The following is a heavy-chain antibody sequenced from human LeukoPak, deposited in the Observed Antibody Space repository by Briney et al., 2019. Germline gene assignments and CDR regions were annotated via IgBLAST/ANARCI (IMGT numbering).Heavy chain of an antibody. J-gene: IGHJ4*02. CDR3: ARGRGYCSGGSCSTFIDY. CDR1: GGSLSGYY. CDR2: INHSGST. V-gene: IGHV4-34*01. D-gene: IGHD2-15*01. Sequence: SETLSLTCAVYGGSLSGYYWSWIRQPPGKGLEWIGEINHSGSTNYNPSLKSRVTISVDTSKNQFSLKLSSVTAADTAVYYCARGRGYCSGGSCSTFIDYWGQGTLVTVSS.